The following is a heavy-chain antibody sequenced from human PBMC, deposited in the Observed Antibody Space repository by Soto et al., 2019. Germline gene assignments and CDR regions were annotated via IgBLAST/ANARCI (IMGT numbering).Heavy chain of an antibody. D-gene: IGHD2-2*01. J-gene: IGHJ6*02. CDR3: ARLHGYCISSSCHGHYAMDV. V-gene: IGHV4-39*01. CDR1: SAPVSSSTYT. Sequence: QLQLQESGPGLVKPSETLSLTCTVSSAPVSSSTYTWGWIRQPPGKGLEWIGSIYYSGSTYYNPSLKXRCTVPVDTSKXXXSVXLTSVTAADTAVYYCARLHGYCISSSCHGHYAMDVWGQGTTVTVSS. CDR2: IYYSGST.